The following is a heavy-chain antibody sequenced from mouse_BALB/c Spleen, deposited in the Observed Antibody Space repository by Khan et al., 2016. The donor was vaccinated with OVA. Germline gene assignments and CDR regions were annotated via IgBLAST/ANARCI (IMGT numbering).Heavy chain of an antibody. V-gene: IGHV5-6-4*01. Sequence: EVELVESGGGLVKPGGSLKLSCAASGFAFSSYSMSWVRQTPEKRLEWVATITSGGSYTYYPDRVKGRFTISRDNAKNNLYLQMRSLKSEDTAMYYCTRERNYYGSSFYFDYWGQGTTLTVSS. D-gene: IGHD1-1*01. CDR1: GFAFSSYS. CDR3: TRERNYYGSSFYFDY. J-gene: IGHJ2*01. CDR2: ITSGGSYT.